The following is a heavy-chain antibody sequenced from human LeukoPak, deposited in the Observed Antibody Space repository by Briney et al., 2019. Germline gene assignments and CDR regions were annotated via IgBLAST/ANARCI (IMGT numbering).Heavy chain of an antibody. CDR2: IGTAGDT. J-gene: IGHJ6*04. D-gene: IGHD3-16*02. CDR3: ARGGMITFGGVIVIQDYYYGMDV. V-gene: IGHV3-13*01. Sequence: GGSLRLSCAASGFTFSSYDMHWVRQATGKGLEWVSAIGTAGDTYYPGSVKGRFTISRDNAKNTLYLQMNSLRAEDTAVYYCARGGMITFGGVIVIQDYYYGMDVWGKGTTVTVSS. CDR1: GFTFSSYD.